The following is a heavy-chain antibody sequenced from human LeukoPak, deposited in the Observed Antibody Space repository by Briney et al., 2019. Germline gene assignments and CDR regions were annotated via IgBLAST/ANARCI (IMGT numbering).Heavy chain of an antibody. V-gene: IGHV3-23*01. CDR3: AKALLGYCNGGSCSLFDY. J-gene: IGHJ4*02. D-gene: IGHD2-15*01. CDR2: LTGSGCST. CDR1: VYTLRRYD. Sequence: GVSQSLPRAVCVYTLRRYDMRWVSQPPAQGLEGVLTLTGSGCSTYYADFVKGRFTISRDNSKNALYLQMNSLRDDDTAVYYCAKALLGYCNGGSCSLFDYWGQGTLVSVSS.